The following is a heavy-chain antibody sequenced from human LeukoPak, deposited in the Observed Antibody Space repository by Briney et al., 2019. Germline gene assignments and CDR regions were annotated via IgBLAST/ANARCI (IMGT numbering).Heavy chain of an antibody. V-gene: IGHV3-74*01. J-gene: IGHJ4*02. CDR1: GFTFSSYW. Sequence: PGGSLRLSCAASGFTFSSYWMHWVRQAPGKGLVWVSRINSDGTITSYADPVKGRFSISRDNAKNTLYLQMNSLRAEDTAVYYCARMGEWSKNWGQGTLVTVSS. CDR2: INSDGTIT. D-gene: IGHD3-16*01. CDR3: ARMGEWSKN.